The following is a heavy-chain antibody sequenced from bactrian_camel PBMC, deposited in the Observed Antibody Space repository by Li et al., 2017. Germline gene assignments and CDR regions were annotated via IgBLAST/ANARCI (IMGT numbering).Heavy chain of an antibody. CDR1: RVTVDNFC. D-gene: IGHD3*01. CDR2: IDTGDGST. Sequence: HVQLVESGGGSVQTGGSLRLSCAASRVTVDNFCMGWFRQAPGKGRGGVAAIDTGDGSTYYLNSVEGRFTISHDNAKNTLYLQMNSLKPEDTAIYYCAARWPSTANCDSDLHEYNYRGQGTQVTVS. V-gene: IGHV3S1*01. J-gene: IGHJ4*01. CDR3: AARWPSTANCDSDLHEYNY.